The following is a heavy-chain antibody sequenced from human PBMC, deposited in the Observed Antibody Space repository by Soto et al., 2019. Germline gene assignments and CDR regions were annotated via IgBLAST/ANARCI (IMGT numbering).Heavy chain of an antibody. CDR1: GYGFTRHS. J-gene: IGHJ4*02. D-gene: IGHD2-21*01. CDR2: IQPGDSVT. Sequence: PGESLKISCKGSGYGFTRHSIGGVRQMPGKGLEWMGIIQPGDSVTRYSPSFQGQVTISADKSISTAYLQWSSLKASDTAMYYCARNLDWREFEYWGQGTMVTVSS. CDR3: ARNLDWREFEY. V-gene: IGHV5-51*01.